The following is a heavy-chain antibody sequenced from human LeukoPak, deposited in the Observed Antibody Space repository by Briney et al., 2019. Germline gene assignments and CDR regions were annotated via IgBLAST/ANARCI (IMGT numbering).Heavy chain of an antibody. CDR3: AKEGQLVQKRYFDY. CDR1: GFTFSSYA. D-gene: IGHD6-6*01. V-gene: IGHV3-23*01. J-gene: IGHJ4*02. CDR2: ISDSGGTT. Sequence: GGSLRLSCAASGFTFSSYAMTWVRHAPGKGLEWASVISDSGGTTAYADSVKGRFTISRGNSKKSLYLQMHSLRVEDTAVYYCAKEGQLVQKRYFDYWAREPWSPSPQ.